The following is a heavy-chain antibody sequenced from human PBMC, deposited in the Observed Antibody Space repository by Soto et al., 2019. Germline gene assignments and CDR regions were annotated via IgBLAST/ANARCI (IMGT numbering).Heavy chain of an antibody. V-gene: IGHV3-33*01. J-gene: IGHJ5*02. CDR3: ARDYDGDYVGWFDP. Sequence: QVQLVESGGGVVQPGRSLRLSCAASGFTFSSYGMHWVRQASGKGLEWVAVIWYDGSNKYYAASVKGRFTISRDNSKNTLYLQMNSRRAEDTAVYYCARDYDGDYVGWFDPWGQGTLVTVSS. CDR2: IWYDGSNK. D-gene: IGHD4-17*01. CDR1: GFTFSSYG.